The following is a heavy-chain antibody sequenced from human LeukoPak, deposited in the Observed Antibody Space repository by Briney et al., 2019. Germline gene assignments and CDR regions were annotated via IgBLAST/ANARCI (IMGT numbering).Heavy chain of an antibody. V-gene: IGHV1-8*01. CDR1: GYTFTSYD. D-gene: IGHD2-2*01. Sequence: ASVKVSCKASGYTFTSYDINWVRQATGRGLEWMGWMNPNSGNTGYAQKFQGRVTMTRNTSISTAYMELSSLRSEDTAVYYCARGCGSTSCYRYYYGMDVWGQGTTVTVSS. J-gene: IGHJ6*02. CDR2: MNPNSGNT. CDR3: ARGCGSTSCYRYYYGMDV.